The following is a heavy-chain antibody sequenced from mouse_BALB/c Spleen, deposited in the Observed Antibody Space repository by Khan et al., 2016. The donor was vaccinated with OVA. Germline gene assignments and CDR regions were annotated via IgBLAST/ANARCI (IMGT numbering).Heavy chain of an antibody. Sequence: QVQLQQSGPELVRPGASVKMSCKASGYTFTSFWIHWVKQRPGQGLEWIGMIDPSKSETRLNQKFKDKATLNVDKSSTTASMQLSRLTSEDSAVYYWARGGDGSPFAYWGQGTLVTVSA. CDR1: GYTFTSFW. V-gene: IGHV1S127*01. D-gene: IGHD1-1*01. J-gene: IGHJ3*01. CDR3: ARGGDGSPFAY. CDR2: IDPSKSET.